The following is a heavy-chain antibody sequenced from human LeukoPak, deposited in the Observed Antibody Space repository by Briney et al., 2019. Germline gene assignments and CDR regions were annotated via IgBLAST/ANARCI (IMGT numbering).Heavy chain of an antibody. D-gene: IGHD1-1*01. J-gene: IGHJ4*02. V-gene: IGHV3-48*01. CDR1: EFTFSNYW. Sequence: GGSLRLSCAASEFTFSNYWMSWVRQAPGKGLECVSYISSSSTIYYADSVKGRFTISRDNAKNSLYLQMNSLRAEDTAVYYCARKTTVDYWGQGTLVTVSS. CDR3: ARKTTVDY. CDR2: ISSSSTI.